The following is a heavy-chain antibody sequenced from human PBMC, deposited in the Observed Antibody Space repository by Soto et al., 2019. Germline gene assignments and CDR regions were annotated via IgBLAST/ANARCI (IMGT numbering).Heavy chain of an antibody. D-gene: IGHD6-13*01. CDR3: ASEAWGIAAAGSAWFDP. V-gene: IGHV6-1*01. CDR2: TYYRSKWYN. J-gene: IGHJ5*02. Sequence: SQTLSPTCAISGDSVSSNSAAWNWIRQSPSRGLEWLGRTYYRSKWYNDYAVSVKSRITINPDTSKNQFSLQLNSVTPEDTAVYYCASEAWGIAAAGSAWFDPWGQGTLVTVSS. CDR1: GDSVSSNSAA.